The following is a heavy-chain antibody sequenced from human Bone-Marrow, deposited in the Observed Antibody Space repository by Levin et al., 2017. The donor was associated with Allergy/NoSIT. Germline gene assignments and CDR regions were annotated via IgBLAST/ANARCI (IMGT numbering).Heavy chain of an antibody. J-gene: IGHJ4*02. CDR2: INNDGTYT. CDR3: GREILEPGKTIEY. V-gene: IGHV3-74*01. D-gene: IGHD1-26*01. CDR1: GFTFSSYW. Sequence: PGGSLRLSCAASGFTFSSYWMHWVRQVPGKGLVWVSRINNDGTYTAYADSVKGRFTISRDNARNTLQLQMNGLRAEDTAFYYCGREILEPGKTIEYWGQGTLVTVSS.